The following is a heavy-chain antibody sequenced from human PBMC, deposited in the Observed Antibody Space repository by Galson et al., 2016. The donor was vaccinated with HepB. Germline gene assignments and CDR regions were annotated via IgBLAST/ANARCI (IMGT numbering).Heavy chain of an antibody. J-gene: IGHJ5*02. CDR1: GFTFSTYG. Sequence: SLRLSCAASGFTFSTYGMHWVRQAPGKGLEWVAVISHDGSNKYYADSVKGRFTISRANSENTLYLHMNRLRDEDTAVYYCAKVMGRGYNDYVPPFDPWGQGALVTVSS. CDR3: AKVMGRGYNDYVPPFDP. CDR2: ISHDGSNK. D-gene: IGHD4/OR15-4a*01. V-gene: IGHV3-30*18.